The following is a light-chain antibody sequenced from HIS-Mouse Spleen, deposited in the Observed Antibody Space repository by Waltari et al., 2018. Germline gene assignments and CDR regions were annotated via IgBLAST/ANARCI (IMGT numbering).Light chain of an antibody. Sequence: QSALTQPASVSGSPGQSITISCTGTSSDVGGYNYVSWYQQHPGKAPKLMIYDVSNRRAGGSNRLSGSSSGTMATLTISGAQVEDEADYYCYSTDSSGNHRVFGGGTKLTVL. CDR1: SSDVGGYNY. J-gene: IGLJ2*01. CDR3: YSTDSSGNHRV. V-gene: IGLV2-14*03. CDR2: DVS.